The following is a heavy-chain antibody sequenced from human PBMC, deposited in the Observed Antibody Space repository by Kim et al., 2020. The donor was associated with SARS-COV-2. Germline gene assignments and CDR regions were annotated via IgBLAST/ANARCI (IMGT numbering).Heavy chain of an antibody. CDR3: SRERDDYKKFDY. J-gene: IGHJ4*02. D-gene: IGHD4-4*01. Sequence: NYSPKFRGRITMALDPSANTLLLDLSSLRSDDTATYYCSRERDDYKKFDYWGQGTLVTVSS. V-gene: IGHV1-46*01.